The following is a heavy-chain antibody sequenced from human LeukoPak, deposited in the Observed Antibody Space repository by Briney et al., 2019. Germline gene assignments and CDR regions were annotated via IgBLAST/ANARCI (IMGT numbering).Heavy chain of an antibody. Sequence: AASVKVSCKASGGTFSSYAISWVRQAPGQGLEWMGRIIPILGIANYAQKFQGRVTITADKSTSTAYMELSSLRSEDTAVYYCARVGEMAIFDYWGQGTLVTVSS. CDR1: GGTFSSYA. D-gene: IGHD5-24*01. CDR2: IIPILGIA. CDR3: ARVGEMAIFDY. J-gene: IGHJ4*02. V-gene: IGHV1-69*04.